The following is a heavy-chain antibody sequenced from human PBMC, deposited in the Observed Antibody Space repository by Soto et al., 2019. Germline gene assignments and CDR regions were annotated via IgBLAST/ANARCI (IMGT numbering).Heavy chain of an antibody. V-gene: IGHV4-31*11. CDR3: ARYRFSDTWSKFDY. Sequence: SETLSLTCAASGVSISSDAYYWSWIRQHPGKGLEWIGYISYSGRTYYNPSLKSRLTISVDTSKNQFSLKLTSITAADTAVYYCARYRFSDTWSKFDYWGPGTLVTVSS. CDR1: GVSISSDAYY. CDR2: ISYSGRT. J-gene: IGHJ4*02. D-gene: IGHD3-16*02.